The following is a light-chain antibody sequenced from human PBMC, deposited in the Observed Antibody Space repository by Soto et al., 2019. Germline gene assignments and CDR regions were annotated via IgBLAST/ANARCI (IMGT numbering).Light chain of an antibody. CDR2: GVT. Sequence: QSALTQPASVSGCPGQSITISCTGTSSDVGGYNYVSWYQQHPGKAPKVIIYGVTHRPSGVSNRFSGSKSVNTASLTISGPQAEDEADYYCCSYTTTNTLVFGGGTKVTVL. V-gene: IGLV2-14*01. J-gene: IGLJ2*01. CDR3: CSYTTTNTLV. CDR1: SSDVGGYNY.